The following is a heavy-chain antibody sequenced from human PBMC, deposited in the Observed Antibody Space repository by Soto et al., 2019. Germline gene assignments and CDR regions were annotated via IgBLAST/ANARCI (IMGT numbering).Heavy chain of an antibody. D-gene: IGHD3-10*01. V-gene: IGHV6-1*01. CDR2: TYYRSKWYN. J-gene: IGHJ6*02. CDR3: ARVEDYYGFPHYYYGMDV. Sequence: SQTLSLTCAISGDSVSSNSAAWNWIRQSPSRGLEWLGRTYYRSKWYNNYAVSVKSRITINPDTSNNQFSLQLNSVTPEDTAVYYCARVEDYYGFPHYYYGMDVWGQGTTVTVS. CDR1: GDSVSSNSAA.